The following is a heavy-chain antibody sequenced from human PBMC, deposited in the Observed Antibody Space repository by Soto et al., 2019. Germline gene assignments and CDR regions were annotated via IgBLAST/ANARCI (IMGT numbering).Heavy chain of an antibody. D-gene: IGHD3-3*01. CDR2: IIPIFGTA. CDR1: GGTFSSYA. V-gene: IGHV1-69*13. Sequence: SVKVSCKASGGTFSSYAISWVRQAPGQGLEWMGGIIPIFGTANYAQKFQGRVTITADESTSTAYMELSSLRSEDTAVYYCASTSIKIFGAVRVYYYGMDVWGQGTTVTVSS. J-gene: IGHJ6*02. CDR3: ASTSIKIFGAVRVYYYGMDV.